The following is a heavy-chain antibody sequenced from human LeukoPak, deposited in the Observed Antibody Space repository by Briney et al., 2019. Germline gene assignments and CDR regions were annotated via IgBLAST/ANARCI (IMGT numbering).Heavy chain of an antibody. J-gene: IGHJ5*02. CDR2: IRYDGSNK. D-gene: IGHD6-13*01. CDR3: ARARSSSWYDWFDP. Sequence: PGGSLRLSCAASGFTFSSYGMHWVRQAPGKGLEWVAFIRYDGSNKYYADSVKGRFTISRDNAKKSLYLQTNSLRAEDTALYHCARARSSSWYDWFDPWGQGTLVTVSS. V-gene: IGHV3-30*02. CDR1: GFTFSSYG.